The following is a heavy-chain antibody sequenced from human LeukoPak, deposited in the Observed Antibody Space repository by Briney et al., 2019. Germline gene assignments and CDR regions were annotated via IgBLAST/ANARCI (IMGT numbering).Heavy chain of an antibody. J-gene: IGHJ4*02. Sequence: SETLSLTCTVSGDSISTYYWSWIRQPPGKRLEWIGYIYFSGTTNYNPSLKSRVTISVDTSKNQFSLRLSSVTAADTAVYYCARHGPLYDIWSAQFYFDYWGQGTLVTVSS. CDR1: GDSISTYY. CDR2: IYFSGTT. D-gene: IGHD3-3*01. V-gene: IGHV4-59*08. CDR3: ARHGPLYDIWSAQFYFDY.